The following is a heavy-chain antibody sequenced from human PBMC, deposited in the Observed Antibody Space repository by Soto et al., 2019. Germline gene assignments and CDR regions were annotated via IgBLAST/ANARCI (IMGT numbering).Heavy chain of an antibody. CDR1: GGTFSSYR. Sequence: ASVKVSCKASGGTFSSYRFNWVRQARGQGLEWLGGIVPIYRTADYAQKFQGRVTITADESTRTVYMELSSLKSQDTALYYCARDSGAKLSSSWGQGTLVTVSS. V-gene: IGHV1-69*13. CDR3: ARDSGAKLSSS. D-gene: IGHD6-13*01. CDR2: IVPIYRTA. J-gene: IGHJ4*02.